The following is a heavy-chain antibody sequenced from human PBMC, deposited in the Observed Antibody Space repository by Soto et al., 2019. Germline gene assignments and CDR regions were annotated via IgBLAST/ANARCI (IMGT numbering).Heavy chain of an antibody. CDR1: GGTFSSYR. Sequence: ASVKVSCKASGGTFSSYRFNWVRQARGQGLEWLGGIVPIYRTADYAQKFQGRVTITADESTRTVYMELSSLKSQDTALYYCARDSGAKLSSSWGQGTLVTVSS. V-gene: IGHV1-69*13. CDR3: ARDSGAKLSSS. D-gene: IGHD6-13*01. CDR2: IVPIYRTA. J-gene: IGHJ4*02.